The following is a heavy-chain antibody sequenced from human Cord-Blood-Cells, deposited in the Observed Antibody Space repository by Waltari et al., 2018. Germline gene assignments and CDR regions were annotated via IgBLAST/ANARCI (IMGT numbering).Heavy chain of an antibody. Sequence: EVQLLESGGGLVQPGGSLRLSCEAFGFTFSSYAMSWVSAISGRGGSTYYADSVKGRFTISRDNSKNTLYLQMNSLRAEDTAVYYCAKLQGSYYYFDYWGQGTLVTVSS. CDR2: ISGRGGST. CDR1: GFTFSSYA. D-gene: IGHD3-10*01. J-gene: IGHJ4*02. CDR3: AKLQGSYYYFDY. V-gene: IGHV3-23*01.